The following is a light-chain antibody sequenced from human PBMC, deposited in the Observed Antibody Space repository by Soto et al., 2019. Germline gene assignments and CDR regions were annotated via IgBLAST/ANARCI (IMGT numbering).Light chain of an antibody. CDR1: QSIFYSSNNKNY. Sequence: DIVMTQSPDSLAVSLGERATINCKSSQSIFYSSNNKNYLTWYQQKPGQPPKLLIYWASTRESGVPDRFSGSGSGTDFTLTISRLEPEDFAVYYCQQYGSSGTFGQGTKVDIK. CDR2: WAS. J-gene: IGKJ1*01. CDR3: QQYGSSGT. V-gene: IGKV4-1*01.